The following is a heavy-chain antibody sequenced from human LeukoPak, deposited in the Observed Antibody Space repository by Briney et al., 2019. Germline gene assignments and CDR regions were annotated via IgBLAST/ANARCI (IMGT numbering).Heavy chain of an antibody. D-gene: IGHD2-2*01. V-gene: IGHV4-4*02. CDR1: GGSIYITNY. CDR2: ISHDGTR. J-gene: IGHJ4*02. CDR3: TRESRPFCPFAF. Sequence: PSETLSLTCGVSGGSIYITNYWSGVRQAPGKGVEWIGEISHDGTRNYNPSLRSRVAMSFDRANNYFSLSLTAVTAADTALYYCTRESRPFCPFAFWGQGGIVTVSS.